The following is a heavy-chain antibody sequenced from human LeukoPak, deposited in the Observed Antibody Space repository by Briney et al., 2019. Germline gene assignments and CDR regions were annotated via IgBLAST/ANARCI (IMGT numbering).Heavy chain of an antibody. V-gene: IGHV3-30*18. CDR3: AKLSRSGSYIDY. J-gene: IGHJ4*02. D-gene: IGHD1-26*01. Sequence: PGRSLRLSCAASGFTFSSYGMHWVRQAPGKGLEWVAVISYDGSNKYYADSVKGRFTISRDNSKNTPYLQMNSLRAEDTAVYYCAKLSRSGSYIDYWGQGTLVTVSS. CDR1: GFTFSSYG. CDR2: ISYDGSNK.